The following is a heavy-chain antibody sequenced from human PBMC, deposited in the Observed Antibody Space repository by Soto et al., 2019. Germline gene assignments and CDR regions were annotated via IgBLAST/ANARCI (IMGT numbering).Heavy chain of an antibody. Sequence: ASVKVSCKVSGYTLTELSMHWARQAPGKGLEWMGGFDPEDGETIYAQKFQGRVTMTEDTSTDTAYMELSSLKSEDTAVYYCATLYYYGSSGSHQDPIDYWGQGTLVTVSS. D-gene: IGHD3-22*01. CDR2: FDPEDGET. CDR1: GYTLTELS. J-gene: IGHJ4*02. CDR3: ATLYYYGSSGSHQDPIDY. V-gene: IGHV1-24*01.